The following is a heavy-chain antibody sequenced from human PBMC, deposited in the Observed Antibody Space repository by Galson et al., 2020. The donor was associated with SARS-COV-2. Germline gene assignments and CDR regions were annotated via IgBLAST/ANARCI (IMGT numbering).Heavy chain of an antibody. CDR1: GGSISSYY. D-gene: IGHD6-19*01. CDR3: ARGMTRDSGGWYPFDY. V-gene: IGHV4-4*07. CDR2: IYTIGST. Sequence: QTPSLTCAVSGGSISSYYRGWIRQPAGKRLEWIGRIYTIGSTNHNPSLKSRVTMSVDTSKNQFSLKLISVTAADSAVYYCARGMTRDSGGWYPFDYWGQGTLVTVSS. J-gene: IGHJ4*02.